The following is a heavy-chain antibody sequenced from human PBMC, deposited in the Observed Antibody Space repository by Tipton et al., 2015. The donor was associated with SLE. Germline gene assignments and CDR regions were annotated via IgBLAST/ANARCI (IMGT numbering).Heavy chain of an antibody. CDR2: IYYSGST. J-gene: IGHJ4*02. D-gene: IGHD6-13*01. CDR1: GGSISSYY. V-gene: IGHV4-59*01. CDR3: ASGYLYYFDY. Sequence: GSLSLTCTVSGGSISSYYWSWIRQPPGKGLEWIGYIYYSGSTNYNPSLKSRVTISVDTSKNQFSLKLSSVTAADTAVYYCASGYLYYFDYWGQGTLVTVSS.